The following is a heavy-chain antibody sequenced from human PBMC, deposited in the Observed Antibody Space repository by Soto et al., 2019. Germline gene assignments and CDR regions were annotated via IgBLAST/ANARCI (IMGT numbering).Heavy chain of an antibody. J-gene: IGHJ6*02. CDR2: ISSESDYK. Sequence: PGGSLRPSCAAYGLSISNYTVNWVRQAPGKWLEWVSSISSESDYKYYASERWGRFTISRDNSTNSVYLQMNGLGAEDTAVYFCTRENGFPIGSQYPTYFFYGFDVWGQGTTVTVSS. V-gene: IGHV3-21*04. CDR3: TRENGFPIGSQYPTYFFYGFDV. CDR1: GLSISNYT. D-gene: IGHD2-8*01.